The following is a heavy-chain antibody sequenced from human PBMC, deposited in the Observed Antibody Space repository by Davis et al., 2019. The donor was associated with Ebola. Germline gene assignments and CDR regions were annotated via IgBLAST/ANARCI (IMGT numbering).Heavy chain of an antibody. D-gene: IGHD3-22*01. CDR1: GGTFSSYA. Sequence: SVKVSCKASGGTFSSYAISWVRQAPGQGLEWMGGIIPIFGTANYAQKFQGRVTITADKSTSTAYMELSSLRSEDTAVYYCARGVTMIVVSNWFDPWGQGTLVTVSS. J-gene: IGHJ5*02. V-gene: IGHV1-69*06. CDR2: IIPIFGTA. CDR3: ARGVTMIVVSNWFDP.